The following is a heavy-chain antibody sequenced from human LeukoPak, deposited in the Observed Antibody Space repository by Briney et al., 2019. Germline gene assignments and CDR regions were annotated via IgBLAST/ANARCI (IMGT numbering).Heavy chain of an antibody. V-gene: IGHV4-59*01. CDR1: GVSLSTYS. D-gene: IGHD5-18*01. J-gene: IGHJ3*02. CDR3: ARSGYSYGADAFDI. CDR2: ASDSGTT. Sequence: SETLSLTCSVSGVSLSTYSWTWVRQPPGKGLEWIGYASDSGTTNYNPSLKSLVTISVDTSKNQFSLKLSSVTAADTAVYYCARSGYSYGADAFDIWGQGTMATVSS.